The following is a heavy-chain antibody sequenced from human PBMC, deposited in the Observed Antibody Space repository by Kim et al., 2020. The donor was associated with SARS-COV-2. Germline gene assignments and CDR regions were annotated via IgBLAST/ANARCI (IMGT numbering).Heavy chain of an antibody. D-gene: IGHD3-3*02. Sequence: SVKGRFTISRDNSKNMLYLQMNSLRAEDTAVYYCVREPNVPNTWHYYFDYWGQGTLVTVSS. CDR3: VREPNVPNTWHYYFDY. J-gene: IGHJ4*02. V-gene: IGHV3-30*07.